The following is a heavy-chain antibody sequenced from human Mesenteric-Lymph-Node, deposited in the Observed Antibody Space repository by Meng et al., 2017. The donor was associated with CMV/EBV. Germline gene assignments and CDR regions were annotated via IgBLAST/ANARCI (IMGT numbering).Heavy chain of an antibody. CDR3: ARDSLAAAAGVDY. V-gene: IGHV1-2*06. CDR1: GYTFTGYY. J-gene: IGHJ4*02. CDR2: INPNSGGT. Sequence: KASGYTFTGYYMHWVRQAPGQGLEWMGRINPNSGGTNYAQKFQGRVTMTRDTSISTAYMELSRLRSDDTAVYYCARDSLAAAAGVDYWGQGTLVTVSS. D-gene: IGHD6-13*01.